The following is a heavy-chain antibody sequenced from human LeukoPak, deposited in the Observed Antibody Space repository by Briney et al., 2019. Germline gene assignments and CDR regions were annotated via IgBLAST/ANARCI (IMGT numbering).Heavy chain of an antibody. V-gene: IGHV3-7*01. CDR2: IKQDGSEK. CDR3: ATRERGDSHGYKY. J-gene: IGHJ4*02. D-gene: IGHD5-18*01. CDR1: GFTFSSYW. Sequence: PGGSLRLSCAASGFTFSSYWMSWVRQAPGKGLEWVANIKQDGSEKYYVDSVKGRFTISRDNAKNSLYLQMNSLRAEDTAVYYCATRERGDSHGYKYWGQGTLVTASS.